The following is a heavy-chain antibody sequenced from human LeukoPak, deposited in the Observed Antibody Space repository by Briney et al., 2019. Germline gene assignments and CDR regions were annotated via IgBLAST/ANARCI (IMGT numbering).Heavy chain of an antibody. CDR2: ISAYNGNT. Sequence: ASVKVSCKASGYTFTIYGISWVRQAPGQGREWMGWISAYNGNTNYAQKFQGRVTMTTDTSTSTAYMELRSLRSDDTAVYYCARGVVLWFGEEFLGDWGQGTLVTVSS. V-gene: IGHV1-18*01. CDR3: ARGVVLWFGEEFLGD. J-gene: IGHJ4*02. CDR1: GYTFTIYG. D-gene: IGHD3-10*01.